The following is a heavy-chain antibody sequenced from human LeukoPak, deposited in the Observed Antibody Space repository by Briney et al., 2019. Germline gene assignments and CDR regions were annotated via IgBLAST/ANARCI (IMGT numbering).Heavy chain of an antibody. CDR1: GYTFTGYY. CDR3: ARVGDDYGDYHFDY. D-gene: IGHD4-17*01. Sequence: ASVKVSCKASGYTFTGYYMHWVRQAPGQGLEWMGWINPNSGGTNYAQKFQGWVTMTRDTSISTAYMELSGLRSDDTAVYYCARVGDDYGDYHFDYWGQGTLVTVSS. V-gene: IGHV1-2*04. J-gene: IGHJ4*02. CDR2: INPNSGGT.